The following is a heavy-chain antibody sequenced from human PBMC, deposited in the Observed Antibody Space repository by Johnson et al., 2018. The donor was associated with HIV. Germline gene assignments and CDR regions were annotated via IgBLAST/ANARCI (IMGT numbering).Heavy chain of an antibody. CDR1: GFTFNNYA. J-gene: IGHJ3*02. CDR3: AKSPNYLGSIGDAFDI. V-gene: IGHV3-23*01. Sequence: EVLLLESGGGLGQPGGSLRLSCVVSGFTFNNYAMTWVRQSPGKGLEWVSTIHGSADSSTFYADSVKGRFIISRDNSKNTLYLQMNSLRAEDTAVYYCAKSPNYLGSIGDAFDIWGQGTMVTVSS. CDR2: IHGSADSST. D-gene: IGHD5-24*01.